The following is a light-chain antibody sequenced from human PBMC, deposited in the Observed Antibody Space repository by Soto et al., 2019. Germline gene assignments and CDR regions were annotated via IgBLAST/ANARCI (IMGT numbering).Light chain of an antibody. J-gene: IGKJ3*01. Sequence: EIVLTQSPGTLSLSPGERATLSCRASQSVSSSYLAWYQQKPGQAPRLLIYDASIRATGIPDRFSGTGSGPDFTLTISRLEPEDFAVYYCQQYGSSPVTCGHGPKVDIK. CDR1: QSVSSSY. V-gene: IGKV3-20*01. CDR3: QQYGSSPVT. CDR2: DAS.